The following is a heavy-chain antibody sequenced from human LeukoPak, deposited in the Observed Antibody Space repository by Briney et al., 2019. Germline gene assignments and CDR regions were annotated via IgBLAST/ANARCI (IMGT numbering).Heavy chain of an antibody. D-gene: IGHD7-27*01. J-gene: IGHJ4*02. V-gene: IGHV1-46*01. CDR1: GYTFTSYY. CDR3: VGGAPNWGFDY. Sequence: GASVKVSCKASGYTFTSYYMHWVRQAPGQGLEWMGIINPSGGSRSYAQKFQGRVTMTRDTSTSTVYMELTSLRSEDTAVYYCVGGAPNWGFDYWGQGTLVTVSS. CDR2: INPSGGSR.